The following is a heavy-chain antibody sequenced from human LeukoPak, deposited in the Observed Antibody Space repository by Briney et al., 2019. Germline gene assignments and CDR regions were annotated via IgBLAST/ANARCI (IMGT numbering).Heavy chain of an antibody. V-gene: IGHV4-34*01. CDR2: INHSGST. J-gene: IGHJ4*02. CDR3: ARRRWLVHYYYDY. CDR1: GGSFSGYY. D-gene: IGHD6-19*01. Sequence: PPETLSLTCAAYGGSFSGYYWSWIRQPPGKGLEWIGEINHSGSTNYNPSLKSRVTISVDTTKNQFSLKRSSVTAADTAVYYCARRRWLVHYYYDYWGQGTLVTVSS.